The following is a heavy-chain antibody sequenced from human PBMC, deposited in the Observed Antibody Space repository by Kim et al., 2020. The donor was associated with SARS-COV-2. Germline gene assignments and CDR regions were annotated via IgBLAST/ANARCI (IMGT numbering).Heavy chain of an antibody. CDR3: ARATMRDYYDSSGYYSSYYYYGMDV. D-gene: IGHD3-22*01. CDR2: ISSSSSYI. Sequence: GGSLRLSCAASGFTFSSYSMNWVRQAPGKGLEWVSSISSSSSYIYYADSVKGRFTISRDNAKNSLYLQMKSLRAEDTAVYYCARATMRDYYDSSGYYSSYYYYGMDVWGQGTTVTVSS. CDR1: GFTFSSYS. J-gene: IGHJ6*02. V-gene: IGHV3-21*01.